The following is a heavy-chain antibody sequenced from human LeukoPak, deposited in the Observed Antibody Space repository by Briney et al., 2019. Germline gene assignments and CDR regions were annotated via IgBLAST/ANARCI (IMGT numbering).Heavy chain of an antibody. CDR2: IYYSGST. Sequence: SSETLSLTCTVSGGSISSYYWSWIRQPPGKGLEWIGYIYYSGSTNYDPSLKSRVTISVDTSKNQFSLKLSSVTAADTAVYYCARASFNSYGIDGFDYWGQGTLVTVSS. V-gene: IGHV4-59*08. D-gene: IGHD5-18*01. CDR3: ARASFNSYGIDGFDY. J-gene: IGHJ4*02. CDR1: GGSISSYY.